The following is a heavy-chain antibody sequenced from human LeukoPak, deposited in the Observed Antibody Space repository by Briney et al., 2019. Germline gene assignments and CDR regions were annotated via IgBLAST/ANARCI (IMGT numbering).Heavy chain of an antibody. CDR2: IYDSGSGATT. CDR3: AEVPRD. Sequence: PSETLSLTCTVSGGSMNHHYWSWVRQPPGKEPEGIAYIYDSGSGATTDYNASLRSRVTISVDTSKRQFSLRLHSVTAADTAVYYCAEVPRDWGQGTLVTVSS. V-gene: IGHV4-59*11. J-gene: IGHJ4*02. CDR1: GGSMNHHY.